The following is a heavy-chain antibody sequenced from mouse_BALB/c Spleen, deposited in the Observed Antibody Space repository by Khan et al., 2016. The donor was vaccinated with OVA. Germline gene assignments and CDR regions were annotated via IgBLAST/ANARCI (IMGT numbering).Heavy chain of an antibody. Sequence: VQLKQSGPGLVAPSQSLSITCTVSGFSLTDYGVSWIRQPPGKGLEWLGVIWGGGSTYYNSALKSRLSISKDNSKSQVFLKMSSLQTDDTAMYYCAKGVWSYYYALDYWGQGTSVTVSS. V-gene: IGHV2-6-5*01. J-gene: IGHJ4*01. CDR3: AKGVWSYYYALDY. CDR2: IWGGGST. CDR1: GFSLTDYG.